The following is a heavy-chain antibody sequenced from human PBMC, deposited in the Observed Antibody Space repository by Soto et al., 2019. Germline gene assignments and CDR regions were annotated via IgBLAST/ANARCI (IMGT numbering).Heavy chain of an antibody. J-gene: IGHJ1*01. V-gene: IGHV4-59*01. Sequence: QVQLQESGPGLVKPSETLSLTCTVSGGSISSYYWSWIRQPPGKGLEWIGYIYYSGSTNYNPSLKSRVPISVDTSKNQFSLKLSSLTAADTAVHFCARVRRGSYYRYCGQGTLVTVSS. D-gene: IGHD1-26*01. CDR1: GGSISSYY. CDR2: IYYSGST. CDR3: ARVRRGSYYRY.